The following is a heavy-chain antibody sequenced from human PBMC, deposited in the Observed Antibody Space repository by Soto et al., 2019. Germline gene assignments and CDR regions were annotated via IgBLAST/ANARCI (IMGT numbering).Heavy chain of an antibody. V-gene: IGHV4-39*01. J-gene: IGHJ3*02. CDR3: AGRQNCSGGSCYPGDAFDI. Sequence: PSETLSLTCTVSGGSISSSSYYWGWIRQPPGKGLEWIGSIYYSGSTYYNPSLKSRVTISVDTSKNQFSLKLSSVTAADTAVYYCAGRQNCSGGSCYPGDAFDIWGQGTMVTVSS. D-gene: IGHD2-15*01. CDR2: IYYSGST. CDR1: GGSISSSSYY.